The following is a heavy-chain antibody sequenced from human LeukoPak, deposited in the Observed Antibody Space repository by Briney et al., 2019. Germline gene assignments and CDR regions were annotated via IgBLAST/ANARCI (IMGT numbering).Heavy chain of an antibody. CDR2: IKPDGSEK. CDR3: ARQISEFDY. Sequence: PGGSLRLSCAASGLIFSKYWMTWVRQAPGKGLEWVASIKPDGSEKYYLDSVKGRFTISRDNARDSLYLQMNSLRAEDTAVYYCARQISEFDYWGQGTLVTVSS. J-gene: IGHJ4*02. CDR1: GLIFSKYW. V-gene: IGHV3-7*01.